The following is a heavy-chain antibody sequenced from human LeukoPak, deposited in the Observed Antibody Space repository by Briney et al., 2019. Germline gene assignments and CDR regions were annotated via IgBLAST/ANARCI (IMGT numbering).Heavy chain of an antibody. V-gene: IGHV3-23*01. J-gene: IGHJ4*02. Sequence: PGGSLRLSCAASGFTFSSYAMSWVRQAPGKGLEWVAAISGSGGSTYYADSVKGRFTISRDNFKNTLFLQMNSLRAEDTAVYYCAKTSVDTAMPMYFDYWGQGTLVTVSS. CDR2: ISGSGGST. D-gene: IGHD5-18*01. CDR3: AKTSVDTAMPMYFDY. CDR1: GFTFSSYA.